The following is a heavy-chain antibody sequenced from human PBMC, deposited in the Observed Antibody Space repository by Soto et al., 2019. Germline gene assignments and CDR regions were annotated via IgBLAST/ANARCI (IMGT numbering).Heavy chain of an antibody. D-gene: IGHD6-19*01. CDR2: ISGNVGSTT. CDR1: GITFTNYA. Sequence: EVQLLESGGGLAQPGGSLRLSCAVSGITFTNYAMGWVRQAPGKGLEWVSGISGNVGSTTHYADSVKGRFTISRDNSKTILFLQMNSLRAEDTAVYYCAKHRGFVAGPVDSWGQGTVVIVSS. V-gene: IGHV3-23*01. J-gene: IGHJ4*02. CDR3: AKHRGFVAGPVDS.